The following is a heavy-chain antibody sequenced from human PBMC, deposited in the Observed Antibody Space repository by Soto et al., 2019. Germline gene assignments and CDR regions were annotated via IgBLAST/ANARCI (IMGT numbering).Heavy chain of an antibody. Sequence: ASVKVSCKASGYAFSNNDISWVRQSTGQGLEWMGWMNPNSGNGGYAQKFQGRVTMTRDTSTSTAYMELSSLASDDTAIYYRASMATSGTLNWFDPWGQGTLVTVSS. CDR2: MNPNSGNG. J-gene: IGHJ5*02. V-gene: IGHV1-8*01. CDR3: ASMATSGTLNWFDP. CDR1: GYAFSNND.